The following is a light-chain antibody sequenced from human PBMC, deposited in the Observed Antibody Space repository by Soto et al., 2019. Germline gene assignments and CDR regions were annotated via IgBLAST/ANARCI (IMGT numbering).Light chain of an antibody. CDR3: QQYNNWPPLT. J-gene: IGKJ4*01. CDR2: GAS. V-gene: IGKV3-15*01. CDR1: QSISGD. Sequence: EIVMTQSPATLSVSPGNRATLSCRASQSISGDLAWYQQKPGQAPRLLIYGASTRATGIPARFSGSGSGTEFTLTISSLQSEDFAVYYCQQYNNWPPLTFGGGTKVEIK.